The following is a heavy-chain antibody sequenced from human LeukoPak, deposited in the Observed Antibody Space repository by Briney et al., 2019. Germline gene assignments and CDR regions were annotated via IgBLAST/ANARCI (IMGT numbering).Heavy chain of an antibody. Sequence: ASVKVSCKASGGTFSSYAISWVRQAPGQGLEWMGRIIPILGIANYAQKFQGRVTITADKSTSTAYMELSSLRSEDTAVYYCARGRREPEAGSGIDYYYYYMDVWGEGTTVTVSS. CDR2: IIPILGIA. V-gene: IGHV1-69*04. D-gene: IGHD6-19*01. J-gene: IGHJ6*03. CDR3: ARGRREPEAGSGIDYYYYYMDV. CDR1: GGTFSSYA.